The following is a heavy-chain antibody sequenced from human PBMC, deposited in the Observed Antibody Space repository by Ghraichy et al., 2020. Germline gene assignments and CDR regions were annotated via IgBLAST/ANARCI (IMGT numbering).Heavy chain of an antibody. V-gene: IGHV3-9*01. J-gene: IGHJ4*02. CDR3: AKVSIAVAGPLDY. CDR2: ISWNSGSI. CDR1: GFTFDDYA. D-gene: IGHD6-19*01. Sequence: SLNISCAASGFTFDDYAMHWVRQAPGKGLEWVSGISWNSGSIGYADSVKGRFTISRDNAKNSLYLQMNSLRAEDTALYYCAKVSIAVAGPLDYWGQGTLVTVSS.